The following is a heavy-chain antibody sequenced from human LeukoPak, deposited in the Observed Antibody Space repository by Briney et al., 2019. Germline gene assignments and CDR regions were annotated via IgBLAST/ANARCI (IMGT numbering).Heavy chain of an antibody. J-gene: IGHJ4*02. CDR1: GYTLTGYY. Sequence: ASVKVSCKASGYTLTGYYMHWVRQAPGQGLEWMGWISAYNGNTNYAQKLQGRVTMTTDTSTSTAYMELRSLRSDDTAVYYCARDRYFDWLFPFDYWGQGTLVTVSS. CDR3: ARDRYFDWLFPFDY. CDR2: ISAYNGNT. D-gene: IGHD3-9*01. V-gene: IGHV1-18*04.